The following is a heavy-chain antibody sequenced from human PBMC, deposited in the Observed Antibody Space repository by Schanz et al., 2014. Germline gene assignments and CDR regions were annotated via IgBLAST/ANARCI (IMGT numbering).Heavy chain of an antibody. V-gene: IGHV3-33*08. Sequence: VQLVESGGGLVQPGGSLRLSCAASGFTFSSYWMSWVRQAPGEGLEWVALIYYDGSDKYYADFVEGRFTISRDNSQNTLYLQMHSLRAEDTALYYCARDRDAGGYDSWGQGTLVTVSS. CDR3: ARDRDAGGYDS. D-gene: IGHD2-8*02. J-gene: IGHJ5*01. CDR2: IYYDGSDK. CDR1: GFTFSSYW.